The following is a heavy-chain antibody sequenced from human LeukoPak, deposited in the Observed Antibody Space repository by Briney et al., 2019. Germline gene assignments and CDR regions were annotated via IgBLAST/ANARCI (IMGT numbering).Heavy chain of an antibody. J-gene: IGHJ6*02. CDR1: GFTFSSYS. V-gene: IGHV3-21*01. CDR3: ARDWGYYYYYGMDV. D-gene: IGHD3-16*01. CDR2: ISSSSSYI. Sequence: GGSLRLSCAASGFTFSSYSMNWVRQAPGKGLEWVSSISSSSSYIYYADSVKGRFTISRDNAKNSLYLRMNSLRAEDTAVYYCARDWGYYYYYGMDVWGQGTTVTVSS.